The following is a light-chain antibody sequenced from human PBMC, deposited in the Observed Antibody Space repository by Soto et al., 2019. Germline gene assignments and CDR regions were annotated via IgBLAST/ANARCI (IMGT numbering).Light chain of an antibody. Sequence: DIQMTQSPSSLSASVGDRVTITCRASQSIRSYLNWYQQKPGKAPKLLIYAAYSLQSGVPSRFSGSGSGTDFTLTIRSLQPEDFATYYCQQSYSTPFTFGQGTRLEIK. CDR2: AAY. CDR3: QQSYSTPFT. J-gene: IGKJ5*01. V-gene: IGKV1-39*01. CDR1: QSIRSY.